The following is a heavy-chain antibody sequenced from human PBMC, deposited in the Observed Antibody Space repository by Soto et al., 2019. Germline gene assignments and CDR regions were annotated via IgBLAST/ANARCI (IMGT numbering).Heavy chain of an antibody. CDR3: VRGNYEKSIDY. CDR1: GFTFSSYA. V-gene: IGHV3-48*01. D-gene: IGHD3-22*01. J-gene: IGHJ4*02. Sequence: GGSLRLSCVASGFTFSSYAMNWVRQAPGKGLDWISYISASTSSIYYADSVQGRFTISRDNAKNSLYLQMNSLRAEDSAIYYCVRGNYEKSIDYWGQGTLVTVSS. CDR2: ISASTSSI.